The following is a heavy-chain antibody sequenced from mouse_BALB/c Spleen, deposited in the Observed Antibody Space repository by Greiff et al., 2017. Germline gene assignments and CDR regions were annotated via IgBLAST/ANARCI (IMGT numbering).Heavy chain of an antibody. CDR1: GYTFTSYW. V-gene: IGHV1-5*01. J-gene: IGHJ1*01. Sequence: VQLQQSGTVLARPGASVKMSCKASGYTFTSYWMLWVKQRPGQGLEWIGAIYPGNSDTSYNQKFKGKAKLTAVTSTSTAYMELSSLTNEDSAVYYCTRYYYGSNWYFDVWGAGTTVTVSS. CDR3: TRYYYGSNWYFDV. CDR2: IYPGNSDT. D-gene: IGHD1-1*01.